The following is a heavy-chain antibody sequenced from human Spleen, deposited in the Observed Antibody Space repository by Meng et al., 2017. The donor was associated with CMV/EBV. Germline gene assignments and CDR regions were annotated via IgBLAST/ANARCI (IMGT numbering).Heavy chain of an antibody. CDR3: ARDHIRGRSFDP. CDR1: GYTFIAYY. J-gene: IGHJ5*02. D-gene: IGHD1-14*01. V-gene: IGHV1-2*02. CDR2: INTNTGGT. Sequence: ASVKVSCKASGYTFIAYYMHWVRQAPGQGLEWMGWINTNTGGTNYAQKFQGRVTMTRDTSISTAYMELSSLRSDDTALYYCARDHIRGRSFDPSGQGTLVTVSS.